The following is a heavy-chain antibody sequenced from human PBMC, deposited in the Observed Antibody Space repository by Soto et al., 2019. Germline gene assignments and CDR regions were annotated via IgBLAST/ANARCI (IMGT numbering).Heavy chain of an antibody. V-gene: IGHV4-31*03. CDR3: ATRSSPYAEYFQH. J-gene: IGHJ1*01. Sequence: QVQLQESGPGLVKPSQTLSLTCTVSGGSISSGGSYWTWIRQPPWKGLEWVGYIYYSGGTYYNPSLKSRLTISVDTSKNQFSLMLSSLTAADTAVYYCATRSSPYAEYFQHWGQGTLVTVSS. CDR1: GGSISSGGSY. D-gene: IGHD1-26*01. CDR2: IYYSGGT.